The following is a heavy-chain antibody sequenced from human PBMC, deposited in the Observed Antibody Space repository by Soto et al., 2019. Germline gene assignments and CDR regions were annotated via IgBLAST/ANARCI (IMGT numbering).Heavy chain of an antibody. CDR3: ARGSIVVVPAAMGGGYYYGMDV. J-gene: IGHJ6*02. CDR2: ISYDGSNK. D-gene: IGHD2-2*01. V-gene: IGHV3-30-3*01. Sequence: QVQLVESGGGVVQPGRSLRLSCAASGFTFSSYAMHWVRQAPGKGLEWVAVISYDGSNKYYADSVKGRFTISRDNSPNTLYLQMNSLRAEDTAVYYCARGSIVVVPAAMGGGYYYGMDVWGQGTTVTVSS. CDR1: GFTFSSYA.